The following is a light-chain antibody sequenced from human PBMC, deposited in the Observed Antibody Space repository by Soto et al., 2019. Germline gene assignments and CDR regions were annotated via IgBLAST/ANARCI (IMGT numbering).Light chain of an antibody. CDR3: TSPTPGSLYV. V-gene: IGLV2-14*01. Sequence: SVLTQPASVSGSPGQSITISCPGTSSDVGNYNYVSWYQQYPGRVPKLLIYMVSNRPSGVSNRFSGSKSGNTASLTISGLQAEDEADYFCTSPTPGSLYVFGTGTKVTVL. CDR2: MVS. J-gene: IGLJ1*01. CDR1: SSDVGNYNY.